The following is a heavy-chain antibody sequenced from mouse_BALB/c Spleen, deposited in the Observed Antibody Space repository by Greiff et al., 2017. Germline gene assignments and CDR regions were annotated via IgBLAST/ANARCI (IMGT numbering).Heavy chain of an antibody. CDR2: INPGSGGT. CDR3: ARGEVLYAMDY. J-gene: IGHJ4*01. CDR1: GYAFTNYL. V-gene: IGHV1-54*01. Sequence: QVHVKQSGAELVRPGTSVKVSCKASGYAFTNYLIEWVKQRPGQGLEWIGVINPGSGGTNYNEKFKGKATLTADKSSSTAYMQLSSLTSDDSAVYFCARGEVLYAMDYWGQGTSVTVSS.